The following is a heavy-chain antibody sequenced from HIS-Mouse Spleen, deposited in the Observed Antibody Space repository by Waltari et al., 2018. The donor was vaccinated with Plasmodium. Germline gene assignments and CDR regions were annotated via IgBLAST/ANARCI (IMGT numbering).Heavy chain of an antibody. J-gene: IGHJ4*02. CDR2: IDYSGST. Sequence: QLQLQESGPGLVKPSETLSLTCTVSGGSISSSSYYWGWIRQPPGKGLEWIGSIDYSGSTHYNPSLKSRVTISVDTSKNQFSLKLSSVTAADTAVYYCARRGGSYYYFDYWGQGTLVTVSS. V-gene: IGHV4-39*01. CDR1: GGSISSSSYY. CDR3: ARRGGSYYYFDY. D-gene: IGHD1-26*01.